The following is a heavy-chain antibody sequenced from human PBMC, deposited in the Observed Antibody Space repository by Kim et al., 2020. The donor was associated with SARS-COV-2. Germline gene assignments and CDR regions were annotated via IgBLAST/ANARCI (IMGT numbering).Heavy chain of an antibody. J-gene: IGHJ3*02. CDR3: ARAVDTATDAFDI. V-gene: IGHV3-13*01. D-gene: IGHD5-18*01. Sequence: YAGAMRGRLTISRENADNSLYLQMNTLRAGDTAVYFCARAVDTATDAFDIWGQGTMVTVSS.